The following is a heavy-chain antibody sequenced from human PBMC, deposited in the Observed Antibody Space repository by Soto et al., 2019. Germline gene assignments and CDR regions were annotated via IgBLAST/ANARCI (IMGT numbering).Heavy chain of an antibody. D-gene: IGHD3-16*01. CDR2: IYYSGST. V-gene: IGHV4-31*03. CDR1: GGSISSGGYY. J-gene: IGHJ2*01. Sequence: QVQLQESGPGLVKPSQTLSLTCTVSGGSISSGGYYWSWIRQHPGKGLEWIGYIYYSGSTYYNPSLKSRVTISVDTSKDQFSLKLSSVTAVDTAVYYCARRGAKRNWYFDLWGRGTLVTVSS. CDR3: ARRGAKRNWYFDL.